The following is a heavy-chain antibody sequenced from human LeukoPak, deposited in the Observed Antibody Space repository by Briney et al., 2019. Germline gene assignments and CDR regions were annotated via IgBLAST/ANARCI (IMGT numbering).Heavy chain of an antibody. CDR3: ARDLVIVGAHDAFDL. CDR1: GGSIRNYY. J-gene: IGHJ3*01. CDR2: THSSGRT. Sequence: SETLSLTCTVSGGSIRNYYWSWIRQPPGKGLEWIGYTHSSGRTKYNPSLKSQLTISVDTSKNQFSLNLSSVTAADTAVYYCARDLVIVGAHDAFDLWGQGTMVTVSS. V-gene: IGHV4-59*01. D-gene: IGHD1-26*01.